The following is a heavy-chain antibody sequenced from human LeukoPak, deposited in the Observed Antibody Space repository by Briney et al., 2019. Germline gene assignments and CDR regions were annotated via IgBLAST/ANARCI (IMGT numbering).Heavy chain of an antibody. CDR2: ISSSSAHI. CDR1: EFTFVRYA. J-gene: IGHJ4*02. CDR3: ARDIGGSYTAIDY. V-gene: IGHV3-21*01. D-gene: IGHD1-26*01. Sequence: GGSLRLSCAASEFTFVRYAMNWVRQAPGKGLEWVSFISSSSAHINYADSVKGRFTISRDNPRNSLYLQMNSLRAEDTAVYYCARDIGGSYTAIDYWGQGTLVTVSS.